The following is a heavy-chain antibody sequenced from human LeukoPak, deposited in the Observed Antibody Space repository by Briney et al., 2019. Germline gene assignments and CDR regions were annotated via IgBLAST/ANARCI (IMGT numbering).Heavy chain of an antibody. J-gene: IGHJ5*01. CDR3: ARDSGTTGEVRFDS. Sequence: SETLSLTCTVSGGSISSYWSWIRQPAGKGLEWIGRIYGSGSTNYNPSLKSRVTMSLDTSKNQFSLKLSSVTAADTAVYYCARDSGTTGEVRFDSWGQGTLVTVSS. CDR2: IYGSGST. D-gene: IGHD3-10*01. V-gene: IGHV4-4*07. CDR1: GGSISSY.